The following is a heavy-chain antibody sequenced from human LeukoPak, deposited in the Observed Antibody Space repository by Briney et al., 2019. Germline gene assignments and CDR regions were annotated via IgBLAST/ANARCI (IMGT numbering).Heavy chain of an antibody. D-gene: IGHD6-13*01. CDR3: ARVAEAAAFDS. V-gene: IGHV3-21*06. J-gene: IGHJ4*02. CDR1: GFTFSNYS. CDR2: IIRNSRYI. Sequence: PGGSLRPSCAVSGFTFSNYSMNLVRQAPGKGPELVSSIIRNSRYIYYADAMRGRFTISRDNAKNSLYLQMNSLKPENTAVYYCARVAEAAAFDSWGQGTLVTVSS.